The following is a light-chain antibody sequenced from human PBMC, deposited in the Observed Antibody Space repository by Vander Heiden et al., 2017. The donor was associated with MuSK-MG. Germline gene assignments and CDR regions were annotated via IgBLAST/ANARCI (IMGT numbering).Light chain of an antibody. CDR2: GSS. V-gene: IGKV3-15*01. CDR1: QSISTN. J-gene: IGKJ1*01. CDR3: QHNYYRPPLT. Sequence: IVMTQSPATLSVSQGERATLSCRASQSISTNFAWYQQKPGQAPSLLIYGSSTRATGIPARFSGSGYGTEFTLTISSRQSEDFAVYYCQHNYYRPPLTFGPGTKVEIK.